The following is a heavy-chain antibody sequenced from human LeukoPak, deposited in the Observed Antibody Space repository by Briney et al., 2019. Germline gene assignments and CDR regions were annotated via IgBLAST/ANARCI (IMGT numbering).Heavy chain of an antibody. V-gene: IGHV3-21*01. CDR3: ARGTTGGYSPSH. CDR2: ISGSSSYT. CDR1: GFTFSTHS. J-gene: IGHJ4*02. Sequence: PGGSLRLSCAASGFTFSTHSMNWVRQAPGKGLEWVSSISGSSSYTFYADSVRGRFTISRDNAKNSLYLQMNSLRAEDTAVYYCARGTTGGYSPSHWGQGTLVTVSS. D-gene: IGHD5-12*01.